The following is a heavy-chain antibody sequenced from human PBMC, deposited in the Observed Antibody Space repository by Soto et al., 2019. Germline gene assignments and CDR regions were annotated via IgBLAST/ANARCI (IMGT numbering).Heavy chain of an antibody. J-gene: IGHJ6*02. D-gene: IGHD2-2*01. V-gene: IGHV3-30-3*01. Sequence: GGSLRLSCAASGFTFSSYAMHWVRQAPGKGLEWVAVISYDGSNKYYADSVKGRFTISRDNSKNTLYLQMNSLRAEDTAVYYCARDYNIVVVPAATSYYYYGMDVWGQGTTVTVSS. CDR1: GFTFSSYA. CDR2: ISYDGSNK. CDR3: ARDYNIVVVPAATSYYYYGMDV.